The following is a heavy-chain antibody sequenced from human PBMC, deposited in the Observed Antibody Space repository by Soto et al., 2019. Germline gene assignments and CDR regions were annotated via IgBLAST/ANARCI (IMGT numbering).Heavy chain of an antibody. CDR1: GFTFSTYG. CDR2: ISYDGSNK. V-gene: IGHV3-30*18. CDR3: AKDLGGSGSLHY. Sequence: QVQLVESGGGVVQPGRSLRLSCAASGFTFSTYGIHWVRQAPGKGLEWVSVISYDGSNKYYADSVKGRFTISRDNSKNTLYLQMNGLGVEDTAVYYCAKDLGGSGSLHYWGQGTLVTVSS. J-gene: IGHJ4*02. D-gene: IGHD3-10*01.